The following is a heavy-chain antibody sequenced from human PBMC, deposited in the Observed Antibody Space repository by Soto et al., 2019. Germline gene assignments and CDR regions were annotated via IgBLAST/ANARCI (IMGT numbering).Heavy chain of an antibody. Sequence: ASVKVSCKASGYTFTSYDINWVRQATGQGLEWMGWMNPNSANTGYAQKFQGRLTITKDTSENQVVLTLSNMDPVDTATYSCAHKGGRGAAMDVWGQGTTVTVSS. D-gene: IGHD2-15*01. V-gene: IGHV1-8*01. CDR1: GYTFTSYD. J-gene: IGHJ6*02. CDR2: MNPNSANT. CDR3: AHKGGRGAAMDV.